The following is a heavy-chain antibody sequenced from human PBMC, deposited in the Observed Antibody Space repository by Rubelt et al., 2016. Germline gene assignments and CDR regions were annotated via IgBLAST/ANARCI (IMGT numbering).Heavy chain of an antibody. CDR2: INTETGKP. J-gene: IGHJ4*02. V-gene: IGHV7-4-1*02. CDR1: GYAFTRYP. Sequence: QVQLVQSGSELKKPGASVKVSCKASGYAFTRYPMNWVRQAPGQGLEWLGWINTETGKPTYAQGFTGRFVFSLDTSVSTAYLQITSLQAEDTAVYYCARDDGARLFNYWGQGTLVTVSS. CDR3: ARDDGARLFNY. D-gene: IGHD4/OR15-4a*01.